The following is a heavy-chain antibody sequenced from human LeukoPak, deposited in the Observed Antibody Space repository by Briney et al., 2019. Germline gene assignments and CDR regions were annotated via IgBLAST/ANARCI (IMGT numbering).Heavy chain of an antibody. V-gene: IGHV1-2*02. CDR3: ARTARRAVAVPPALFY. CDR2: INPNSGGT. J-gene: IGHJ4*02. D-gene: IGHD6-19*01. Sequence: ASVKVSRKASGYTFTGYYMHWVRQAPGQGLEWMGWINPNSGGTNYAQKFQGRVTMTRDTSISTAYMELSRLRSDDTAVYYCARTARRAVAVPPALFYWGQGTLVTVSS. CDR1: GYTFTGYY.